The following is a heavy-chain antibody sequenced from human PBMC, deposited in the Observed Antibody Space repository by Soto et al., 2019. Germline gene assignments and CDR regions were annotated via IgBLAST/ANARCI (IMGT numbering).Heavy chain of an antibody. V-gene: IGHV3-23*01. CDR3: AKETHLYYYDSSGYFQH. CDR2: ISGSGGST. J-gene: IGHJ1*01. Sequence: TGGSLRLSCAASGFTFSSYAMSWVRQAPGKGLEWVSAISGSGGSTYYADSVKGRFTISRDNSKNTLYLQMNSLRAEDTAVYYCAKETHLYYYDSSGYFQHWGQGTLVTVSS. CDR1: GFTFSSYA. D-gene: IGHD3-22*01.